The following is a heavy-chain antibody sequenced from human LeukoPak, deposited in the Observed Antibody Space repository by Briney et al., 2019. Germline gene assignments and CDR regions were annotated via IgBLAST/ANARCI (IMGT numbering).Heavy chain of an antibody. CDR2: INPNSGGT. D-gene: IGHD2-8*01. Sequence: GASVKVSCKASGGTFSSYAISWVRQAPGQGLEWMGWINPNSGGTNYAQKFQGRVTMTRDTSISTAYMELSRLRSDDTAVYYCARVPIYCTNGVCFPNAFDIWGQGAMVTVSS. J-gene: IGHJ3*02. V-gene: IGHV1-2*02. CDR1: GGTFSSYA. CDR3: ARVPIYCTNGVCFPNAFDI.